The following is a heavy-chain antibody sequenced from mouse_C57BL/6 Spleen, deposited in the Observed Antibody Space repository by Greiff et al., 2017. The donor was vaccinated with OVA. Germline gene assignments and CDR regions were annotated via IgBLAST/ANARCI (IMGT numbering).Heavy chain of an antibody. V-gene: IGHV1-82*01. CDR2: IYPGDGDT. Sequence: GPALVKPGASVKISCKASGYAFSSSWMNWVKQRPGKGLEWIGRIYPGDGDTNYNGKFKGKATLTADKSSSTAYMQLSSLTSEDSAVYFCARDDYGAFDYWGQGTTLTVSS. J-gene: IGHJ2*01. D-gene: IGHD2-4*01. CDR3: ARDDYGAFDY. CDR1: GYAFSSSW.